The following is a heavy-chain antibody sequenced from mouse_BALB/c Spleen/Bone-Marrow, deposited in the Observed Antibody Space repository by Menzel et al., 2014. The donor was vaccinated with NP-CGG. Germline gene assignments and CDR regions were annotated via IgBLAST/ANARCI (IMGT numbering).Heavy chain of an antibody. D-gene: IGHD1-1*01. Sequence: QVQLKQSAPELARPGASVKMSCKASGYTFXSFTIQWIKQRPGQGLEWIGNINPTRGYTDYNQKFKDRTTLTADKSSSTTYMQLTSLTSEDSAVYYCAREATYYAYFDYWGQGTALAVSS. CDR2: INPTRGYT. CDR1: GYTFXSFT. CDR3: AREATYYAYFDY. J-gene: IGHJ2*01. V-gene: IGHV1-4*02.